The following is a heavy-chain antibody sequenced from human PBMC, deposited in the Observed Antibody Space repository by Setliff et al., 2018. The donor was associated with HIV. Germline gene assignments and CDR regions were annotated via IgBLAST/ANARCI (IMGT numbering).Heavy chain of an antibody. CDR1: GYTFTSYY. D-gene: IGHD4-4*01. V-gene: IGHV1-46*01. Sequence: ALVNVSCKASGYTFTSYYIHWVRQAPGQAIVWMGMISPSGGATTYAQKYQNRVTMTSDTSTSTVYMELRSLRSEDTAMYYCVKEYHTEVTDTRVAKYFDYWGQGTLVTVSS. CDR3: VKEYHTEVTDTRVAKYFDY. J-gene: IGHJ4*02. CDR2: ISPSGGAT.